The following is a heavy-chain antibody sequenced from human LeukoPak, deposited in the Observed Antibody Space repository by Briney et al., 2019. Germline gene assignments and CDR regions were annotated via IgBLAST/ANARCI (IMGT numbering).Heavy chain of an antibody. CDR3: ARDQTAVDYGWGSYHYYYYMDV. CDR2: IYSGGST. Sequence: GGSLRLSCAASGFTVSSNYMSWVRQAPGKGLEWVSVIYSGGSTYYADSVKGRFTISRDNSKNTLYLQMNSLRAEDTAVYYCARDQTAVDYGWGSYHYYYYMDVWGKGTTVTVSS. J-gene: IGHJ6*03. CDR1: GFTVSSNY. D-gene: IGHD3-16*02. V-gene: IGHV3-66*02.